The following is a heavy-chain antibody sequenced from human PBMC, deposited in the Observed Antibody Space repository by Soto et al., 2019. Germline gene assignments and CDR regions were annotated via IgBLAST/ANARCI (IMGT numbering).Heavy chain of an antibody. CDR3: ARDATSYYYDSSGSLDY. D-gene: IGHD3-22*01. CDR1: GYTFTSYY. V-gene: IGHV1-46*01. CDR2: INPSGGST. J-gene: IGHJ4*02. Sequence: VASVKVSCKASGYTFTSYYMHWVRQAPGQGLEWMGIINPSGGSTSYAQKFQGRVTMTRDTSTSTVYMELSSLRSEDTAVYYCARDATSYYYDSSGSLDYWGQGTLVTVSS.